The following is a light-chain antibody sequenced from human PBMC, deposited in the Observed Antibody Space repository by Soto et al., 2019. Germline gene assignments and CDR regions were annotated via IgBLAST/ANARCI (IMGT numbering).Light chain of an antibody. CDR1: QGISSA. J-gene: IGKJ4*01. CDR2: DAS. CDR3: QQFDSSPLT. V-gene: IGKV1-13*02. Sequence: AIQVTHSPSSLSASVGDRVTITCRASQGISSALVWYQQKPGKAPKLLIYDASTLESGVPSRFSGSAYGKDFTLTISSLQPEDFATYYCQQFDSSPLTFGCGTKVDIX.